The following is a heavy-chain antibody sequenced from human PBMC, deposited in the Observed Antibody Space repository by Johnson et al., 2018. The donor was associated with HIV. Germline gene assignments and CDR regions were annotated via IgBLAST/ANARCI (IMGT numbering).Heavy chain of an antibody. CDR2: ITGRGTAI. CDR1: GFTFSDYY. V-gene: IGHV3-11*04. D-gene: IGHD3-22*01. Sequence: QMQLVESGGGLVKPGGSLRLSCAASGFTFSDYYIHWIRQAPGKGLEWLAFITGRGTAIYADSVKGRFTISRDNAKSSVILQMNSLRAEDTAVYYCARGGRGVRITMIVVVPNDAFDIWGQGTMVTVSS. CDR3: ARGGRGVRITMIVVVPNDAFDI. J-gene: IGHJ3*02.